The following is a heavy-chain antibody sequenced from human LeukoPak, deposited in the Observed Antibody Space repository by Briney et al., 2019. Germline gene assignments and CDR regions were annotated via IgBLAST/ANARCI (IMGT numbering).Heavy chain of an antibody. CDR2: IYSGGST. CDR1: GFTVSSNY. V-gene: IGHV3-53*01. CDR3: ARVLSAIALGHFFDY. J-gene: IGHJ4*02. Sequence: GGSLRLSCAASGFTVSSNYMSWVRQAPEKGLEWVSVIYSGGSTYYADSVKGRFTISRDNSKNTLYLQMDSLRAEDTAVYYCARVLSAIALGHFFDYWGQGTLVTVSS. D-gene: IGHD6-19*01.